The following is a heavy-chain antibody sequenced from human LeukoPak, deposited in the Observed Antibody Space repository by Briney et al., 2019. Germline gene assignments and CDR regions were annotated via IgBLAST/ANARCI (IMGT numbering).Heavy chain of an antibody. CDR2: IYYSGST. CDR3: ARLGSGWYMGYFQH. D-gene: IGHD6-19*01. CDR1: GGSFSSYY. Sequence: SETLSLTCAVYGGSFSSYYWGWIRQPPGKGLEWIGSIYYSGSTYYNPSLKSRVTISVDTSKNQFSLKLSSVTAADTAVYYCARLGSGWYMGYFQHWGQGTLVTVSS. V-gene: IGHV4-39*01. J-gene: IGHJ1*01.